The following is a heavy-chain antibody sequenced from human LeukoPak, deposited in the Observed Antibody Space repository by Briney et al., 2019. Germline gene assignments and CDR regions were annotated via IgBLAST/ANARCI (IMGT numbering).Heavy chain of an antibody. CDR2: ICSGGST. CDR1: GFTVSSNY. V-gene: IGHV3-53*05. D-gene: IGHD3-16*02. CDR3: AKDTGGRLRLGELSPYFDF. J-gene: IGHJ4*02. Sequence: TGGSLRLSCSPSGFTVSSNYMSWVRQAPGKGLEWVSVICSGGSTYYADSVKGRFTISRDNSKNSLYLQMNSLRTEDTALYYCAKDTGGRLRLGELSPYFDFWPRGTLVPVSS.